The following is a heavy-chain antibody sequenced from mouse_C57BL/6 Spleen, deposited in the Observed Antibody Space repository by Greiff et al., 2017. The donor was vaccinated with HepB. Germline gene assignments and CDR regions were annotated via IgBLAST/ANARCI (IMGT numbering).Heavy chain of an antibody. V-gene: IGHV1-80*01. D-gene: IGHD1-1*01. J-gene: IGHJ1*03. CDR3: ARLYYGSSWYFDV. CDR1: GYAFSSYW. Sequence: VQLVESGAELVKPGASVKISCKASGYAFSSYWMNWVKQRPGKGLEWIGQIYPGDGDTNYNGKFKGKATLTADKSSSTAYMQLSSLTSEDSAVYFCARLYYGSSWYFDVWGTGTTVTVSS. CDR2: IYPGDGDT.